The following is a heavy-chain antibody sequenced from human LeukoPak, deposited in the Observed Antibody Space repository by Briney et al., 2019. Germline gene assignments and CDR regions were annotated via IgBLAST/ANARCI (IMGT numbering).Heavy chain of an antibody. V-gene: IGHV4-59*01. CDR1: GGSISSYY. J-gene: IGHJ4*02. CDR2: IYYSGST. CDR3: AREERLGELSPI. D-gene: IGHD3-16*02. Sequence: PSETLSLTCTVSGGSISSYYWSWIRQPPGKGLEWIGYIYYSGSTNYNPSLKSRVTISVDTSKNQFSLKLSSVTAADTAVYYCAREERLGELSPIWGQGTLVTVSS.